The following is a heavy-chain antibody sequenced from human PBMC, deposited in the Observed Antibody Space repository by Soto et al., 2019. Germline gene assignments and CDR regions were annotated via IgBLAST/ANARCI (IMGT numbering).Heavy chain of an antibody. CDR1: GFTFSNYW. D-gene: IGHD3-3*01. Sequence: PGGSLRLSCAASGFTFSNYWMHWVRQAPGKGLVWVSRINRDGSSTYYADSVKGRFTISRDNAKDTMYLQMNSLRAEDTAVYYCARTIGKFWSGYYGYWGEGSLVTVSS. V-gene: IGHV3-74*01. J-gene: IGHJ4*02. CDR2: INRDGSST. CDR3: ARTIGKFWSGYYGY.